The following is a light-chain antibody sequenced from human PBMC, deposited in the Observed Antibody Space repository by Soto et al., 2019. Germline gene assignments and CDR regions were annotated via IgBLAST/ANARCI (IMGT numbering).Light chain of an antibody. J-gene: IGLJ1*01. Sequence: QSALTQPPSASGSPVQSVTISCTGTSSDAGGYNYVSWYQQHPGKAPKVIIYEVSKRPSGVPDRSSGSTSGSTASLTVFGLQADDDAHYYCSSYAVTNSLVFGTRTKGIV. CDR1: SSDAGGYNY. CDR3: SSYAVTNSLV. V-gene: IGLV2-8*01. CDR2: EVS.